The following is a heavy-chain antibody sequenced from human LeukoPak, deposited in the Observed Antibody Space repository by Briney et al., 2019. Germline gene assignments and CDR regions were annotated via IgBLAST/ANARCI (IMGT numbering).Heavy chain of an antibody. CDR1: GFTFSSYG. D-gene: IGHD3-10*01. CDR2: ISGSGGNT. V-gene: IGHV3-23*01. J-gene: IGHJ4*02. CDR3: ARAASGEALWFGELSQQFDY. Sequence: GGSLRLSCAASGFTFSSYGMSWVRQAPGKGLEWVSVISGSGGNTDYADSVKGRFTISRDNSKNTLYLQMNSLRAEDTAVYYCARAASGEALWFGELSQQFDYWGQGTLVTVSS.